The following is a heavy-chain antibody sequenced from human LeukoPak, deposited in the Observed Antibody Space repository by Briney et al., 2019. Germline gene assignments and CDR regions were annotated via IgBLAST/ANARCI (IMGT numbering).Heavy chain of an antibody. V-gene: IGHV4-30-4*01. CDR2: IYYSGST. CDR3: ARDVRGIAVAATYYFDY. J-gene: IGHJ4*02. CDR1: GGSVSDGNYY. Sequence: SRTLSLTCTVSGGSVSDGNYYWTWVRQPAGKGLEWIGYIYYSGSTYYNPSLKSRVTISVDTSKNQFSLKLSSVTAADTAVYYCARDVRGIAVAATYYFDYWGQGTLVTVSS. D-gene: IGHD6-19*01.